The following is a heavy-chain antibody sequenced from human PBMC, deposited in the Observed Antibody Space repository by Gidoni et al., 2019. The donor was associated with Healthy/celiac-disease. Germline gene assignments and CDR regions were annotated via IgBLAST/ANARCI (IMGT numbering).Heavy chain of an antibody. J-gene: IGHJ4*02. CDR1: GGSFSGYY. Sequence: QVQLQQWGAGLLKPSETLSLTCAVYGGSFSGYYWSWIRQPPGKGLEWIGEISHSGSTNYNPSLKSRVTISVDTSKNQFSLKLSSVTAADTAVYYCARLMTTVVPPEDYWGQGTLVTVSS. CDR3: ARLMTTVVPPEDY. V-gene: IGHV4-34*01. D-gene: IGHD4-17*01. CDR2: ISHSGST.